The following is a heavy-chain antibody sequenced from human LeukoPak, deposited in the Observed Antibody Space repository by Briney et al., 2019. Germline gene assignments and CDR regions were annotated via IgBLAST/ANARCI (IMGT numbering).Heavy chain of an antibody. CDR3: AREGGSP. V-gene: IGHV3-30-3*01. CDR1: GFTFSSYA. D-gene: IGHD3-16*01. CDR2: ISYDGSNK. J-gene: IGHJ4*02. Sequence: GGSLRLSCAASGFTFSSYAMHWVRQAPGKGLEWVAVISYDGSNKYYADSVKGRFTISRDNSKNTLYLQMNSLRAEDTAVYYCAREGGSPWGQGTLVTVSS.